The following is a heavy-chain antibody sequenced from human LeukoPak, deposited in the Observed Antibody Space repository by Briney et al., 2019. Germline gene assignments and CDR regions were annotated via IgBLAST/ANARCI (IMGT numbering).Heavy chain of an antibody. D-gene: IGHD6-13*01. V-gene: IGHV4-59*08. J-gene: IGHJ5*02. Sequence: SETLSLTCTVSGGSISSYYWSWIRQPPGKGLEWIGYIYYSGSTNYNPSLKSRVTISVDTSKNQFSLKLSSATAADTAVYYCARLIAAAGTGDWFDPWGQGTLVTVSS. CDR3: ARLIAAAGTGDWFDP. CDR2: IYYSGST. CDR1: GGSISSYY.